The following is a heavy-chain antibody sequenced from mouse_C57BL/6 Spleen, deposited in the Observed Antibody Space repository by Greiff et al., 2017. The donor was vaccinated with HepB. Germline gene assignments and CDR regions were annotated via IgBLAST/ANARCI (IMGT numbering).Heavy chain of an antibody. CDR2: IHPNSGST. D-gene: IGHD1-2*01. Sequence: VQLQQSGAELVKPGASVKLSCKASGYTFTSYWMHWVKQRPGQGLEWIGMIHPNSGSTNYNEKFKSKATLTVDKSSSTAYMQLSSLTSEVSAVYYCARGTTARGFDYWGQGTTLTVSS. J-gene: IGHJ2*01. V-gene: IGHV1-64*01. CDR1: GYTFTSYW. CDR3: ARGTTARGFDY.